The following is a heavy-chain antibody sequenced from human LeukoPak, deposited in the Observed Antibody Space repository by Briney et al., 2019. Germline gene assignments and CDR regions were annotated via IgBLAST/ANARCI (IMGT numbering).Heavy chain of an antibody. J-gene: IGHJ4*02. CDR1: GFTVSSNY. CDR3: ARDRDDILTGYSFFDY. V-gene: IGHV3-66*01. Sequence: GGSLRLSCAASGFTVSSNYMSWVRQAPGKGLEWVSVIYSGGSTYYADSVKGRFTISRDNSKNTLYLQMNSLRAEDTAVYYCARDRDDILTGYSFFDYWGQGTLVTVSS. D-gene: IGHD3-9*01. CDR2: IYSGGST.